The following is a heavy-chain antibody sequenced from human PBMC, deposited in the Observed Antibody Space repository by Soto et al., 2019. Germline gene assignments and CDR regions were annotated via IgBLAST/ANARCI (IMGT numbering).Heavy chain of an antibody. J-gene: IGHJ5*02. Sequence: DAQLLESGGGLVQPGGSLRLSCAASGFTFNNYAMSWVRQAPGKGLEWGSSIHGRGGGTYYTDSVNGRFTVSRDDSKKTLDLQMSSLRVDDTAVYYCAKDAVAGNGECDYFDPWGQGTLVTVS. V-gene: IGHV3-23*01. D-gene: IGHD6-19*01. CDR2: IHGRGGGT. CDR1: GFTFNNYA. CDR3: AKDAVAGNGECDYFDP.